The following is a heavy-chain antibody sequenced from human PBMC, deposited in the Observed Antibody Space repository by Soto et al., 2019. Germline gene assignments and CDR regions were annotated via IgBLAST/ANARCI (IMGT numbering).Heavy chain of an antibody. CDR2: IWYDGSNK. CDR3: ARESGKSRAFDI. CDR1: GFTFSSYG. J-gene: IGHJ3*02. Sequence: QVQLVESGGGVVQPGRSLRLSCAASGFTFSSYGMHWVRQAPGKGLEWVAVIWYDGSNKYYADSVKGRFTISRDNSKNTLYLQMNSLRAEDTAVYYCARESGKSRAFDIWCPGTMVTVSS. V-gene: IGHV3-33*01. D-gene: IGHD3-10*01.